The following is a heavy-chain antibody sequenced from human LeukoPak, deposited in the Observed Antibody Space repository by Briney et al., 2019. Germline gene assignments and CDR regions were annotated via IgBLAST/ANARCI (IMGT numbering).Heavy chain of an antibody. J-gene: IGHJ3*01. Sequence: GGSLRLSCAASGFIFGSYWLTWVRQAPGKGLEWVASIIGSGTEMFYADSLKGRFTISRDNSKNSLYLQMNSLRVEDTGVYYCAKVQSDIVGAVFFAFDVWGQGTMVSVSS. CDR3: AKVQSDIVGAVFFAFDV. CDR2: IIGSGTEM. V-gene: IGHV3-21*06. D-gene: IGHD1-26*01. CDR1: GFIFGSYW.